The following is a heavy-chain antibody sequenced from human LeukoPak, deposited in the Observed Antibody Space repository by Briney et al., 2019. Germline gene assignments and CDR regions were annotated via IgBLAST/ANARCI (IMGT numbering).Heavy chain of an antibody. CDR3: ARELVVVPAAINWFDP. CDR1: GGSISSGSYY. Sequence: PSETLSLTCTVSGGSISSGSYYWSWIRQPAGKGLEWIGRIYTSGSTNYNPSLKSRVTISVDTSKNQFSLKLSSVTAADTAVYYCARELVVVPAAINWFDPWGLGILVTVSS. V-gene: IGHV4-61*02. J-gene: IGHJ5*02. D-gene: IGHD2-2*01. CDR2: IYTSGST.